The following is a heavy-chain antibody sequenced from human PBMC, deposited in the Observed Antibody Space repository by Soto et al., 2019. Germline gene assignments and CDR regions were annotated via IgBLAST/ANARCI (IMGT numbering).Heavy chain of an antibody. J-gene: IGHJ4*02. CDR1: GYTFTSYG. CDR2: ISAYNGNT. CDR3: ARDSAGFSLFDY. Sequence: ALVKFSCKASGYTFTSYGISWVRQAPGQGLEWMGWISAYNGNTNYAQKLQGRVTMTTDTSTSTAYMELRSLRSDDTAVYYCARDSAGFSLFDYWGQGTLVTVSS. D-gene: IGHD3-9*01. V-gene: IGHV1-18*04.